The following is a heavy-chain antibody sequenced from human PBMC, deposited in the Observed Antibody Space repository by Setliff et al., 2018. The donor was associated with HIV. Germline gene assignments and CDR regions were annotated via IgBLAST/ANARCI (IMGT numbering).Heavy chain of an antibody. V-gene: IGHV3-11*05. D-gene: IGHD3-16*01. J-gene: IGHJ3*02. CDR2: ISKTSTYT. CDR3: ARDRGNTKVAFDI. CDR1: GFTFGDYY. Sequence: VGSLRLSCEVSGFTFGDYYMTWIRQAPGKGLEWVAYISKTSTYTNYTASVRGRFTISRDNAKNSLYLQMNGLRAEDTALYYCARDRGNTKVAFDIWGQGTMVTVSS.